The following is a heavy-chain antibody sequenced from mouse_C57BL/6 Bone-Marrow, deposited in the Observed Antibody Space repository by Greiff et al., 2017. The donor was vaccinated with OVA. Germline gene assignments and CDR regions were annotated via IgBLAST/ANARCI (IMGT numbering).Heavy chain of an antibody. V-gene: IGHV2-2*01. J-gene: IGHJ4*01. CDR2: IWSGGST. CDR1: GFSLTSYG. D-gene: IGHD1-1*01. Sequence: VQLQQSGPGLVQPSQSLSITCTVSGFSLTSYGVHWVRQSPGKGLEWLGVIWSGGSTDYNAAFISRLSISKDNSKSQVFFKMNILQADDTAIYYCARWGFITTLVVYYYAMDYWGQGTSVTVSS. CDR3: ARWGFITTLVVYYYAMDY.